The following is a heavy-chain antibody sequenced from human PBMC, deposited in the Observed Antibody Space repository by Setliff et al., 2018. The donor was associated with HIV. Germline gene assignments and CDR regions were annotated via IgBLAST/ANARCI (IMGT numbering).Heavy chain of an antibody. CDR2: IYSSGST. V-gene: IGHV4-61*02. Sequence: LSLTCTVSGGSISSGGYYWSWIRQPAGKGLEWIGRIYSSGSTTYSPSLKSRVTMLLDPSKNQFSLKLSSVTAADTAVYYCARSRGTQQEEYYFDYWGPGTLVTVSS. J-gene: IGHJ4*02. D-gene: IGHD5-12*01. CDR3: ARSRGTQQEEYYFDY. CDR1: GGSISSGGYY.